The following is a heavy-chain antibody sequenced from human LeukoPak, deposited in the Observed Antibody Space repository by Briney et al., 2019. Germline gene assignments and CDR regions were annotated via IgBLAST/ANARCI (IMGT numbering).Heavy chain of an antibody. Sequence: GGSLRLSCAASGYTFSDYYMSWIRQAPGKGLEWVSYISGNGNIVYYADSVKGRSTISRDNAKNTLFMQMNSLRAEDTALYYCARLPNYYFDYWDQGTLVTVSS. CDR1: GYTFSDYY. CDR2: ISGNGNIV. J-gene: IGHJ4*02. D-gene: IGHD5-24*01. CDR3: ARLPNYYFDY. V-gene: IGHV3-11*01.